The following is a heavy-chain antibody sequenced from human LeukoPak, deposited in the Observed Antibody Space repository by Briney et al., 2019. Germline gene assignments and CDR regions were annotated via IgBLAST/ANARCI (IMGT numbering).Heavy chain of an antibody. Sequence: GGSLRHSCAASGFTLNSYGMHWVRQAPGKGRVRVAVIWYDVNHKYYADSVKGRVIISRDNSKNTLFLQMNSLRAEDTATYYCARPYGDYARGALDIWGQGTLVTVSS. J-gene: IGHJ3*02. CDR2: IWYDVNHK. D-gene: IGHD4-17*01. V-gene: IGHV3-33*01. CDR3: ARPYGDYARGALDI. CDR1: GFTLNSYG.